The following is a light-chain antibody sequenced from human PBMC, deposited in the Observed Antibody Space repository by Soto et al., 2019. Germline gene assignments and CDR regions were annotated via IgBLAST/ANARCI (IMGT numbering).Light chain of an antibody. J-gene: IGKJ5*01. CDR3: QLRTT. Sequence: ELVLTQSPATLSLSPGEKATLSCRASQSLITSLAWYQQKPGQAPRLLIYDASDRAAGIPARFSGSESRTDFTLTISSLEPDDFAVYYCQLRTTFGQGTRLEIK. CDR1: QSLITS. CDR2: DAS. V-gene: IGKV3-11*01.